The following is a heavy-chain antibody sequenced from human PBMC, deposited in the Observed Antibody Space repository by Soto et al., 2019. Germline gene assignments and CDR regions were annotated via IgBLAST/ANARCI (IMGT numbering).Heavy chain of an antibody. CDR2: INQDGSEK. CDR1: GFTFSNFW. D-gene: IGHD4-17*01. CDR3: ARDPLSYGDYAQTYWYFDL. V-gene: IGHV3-7*01. Sequence: GGSLRLSCAASGFTFSNFWMTWIRQAPGKGLEWVANINQDGSEKFYVDSVKGRFTISRDNAKNTLYLQMNSLRADDTAVYYCARDPLSYGDYAQTYWYFDLWGRGTRVTVSS. J-gene: IGHJ2*01.